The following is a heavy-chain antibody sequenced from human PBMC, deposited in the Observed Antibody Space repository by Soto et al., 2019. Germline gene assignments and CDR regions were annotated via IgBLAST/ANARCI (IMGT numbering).Heavy chain of an antibody. Sequence: QVQLVQSGAEVKKPGASVKVSCKASGYTFTSYGISWVRQAPGQGLEWVGWISAYNGNSNYAQKYHGRVTMTTDTYTNTAYMEMSSLRSDATAVYYCARIADCSTTSCSFPSRFHIRGYYYYYGLDVWGQGTTVTVSS. CDR1: GYTFTSYG. D-gene: IGHD2-2*01. J-gene: IGHJ6*02. V-gene: IGHV1-18*01. CDR3: ARIADCSTTSCSFPSRFHIRGYYYYYGLDV. CDR2: ISAYNGNS.